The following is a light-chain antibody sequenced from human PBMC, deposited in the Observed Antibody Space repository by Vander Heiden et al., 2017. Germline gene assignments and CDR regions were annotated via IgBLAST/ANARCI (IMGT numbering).Light chain of an antibody. CDR2: DGS. J-gene: IGLJ2*01. CDR3: CSYAGSSTSVV. CDR1: SSDVGSYNL. V-gene: IGLV2-23*01. Sequence: QSALTQPASVSGSPGQSITISCTGISSDVGSYNLVSWYQQHPGKAPKLMIYDGSKRPSGVSNRFSGSKSGNTASLTISGLQAEDEADYYFCSYAGSSTSVVFGGGTKLTVL.